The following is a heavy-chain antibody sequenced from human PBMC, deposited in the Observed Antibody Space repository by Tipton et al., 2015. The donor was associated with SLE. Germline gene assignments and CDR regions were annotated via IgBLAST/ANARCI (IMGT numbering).Heavy chain of an antibody. CDR2: ITQSETT. CDR3: ARVRTRDTSDVPVYFFDY. CDR1: GGSITDYY. J-gene: IGHJ4*02. D-gene: IGHD3-22*01. V-gene: IGHV4-34*01. Sequence: TLSLTCSVSGGSITDYYWSWIRQPPGKGLEWIGEITQSETTTYNPSLKSRVTISVDTSTNQFSLTLSSVTAADTAVYYCARVRTRDTSDVPVYFFDYWGQGTLVTVSP.